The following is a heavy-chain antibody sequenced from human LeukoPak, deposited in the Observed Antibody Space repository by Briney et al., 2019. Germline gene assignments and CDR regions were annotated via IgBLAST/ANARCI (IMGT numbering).Heavy chain of an antibody. CDR2: IYHSGST. J-gene: IGHJ4*02. CDR1: GGSISSSNW. Sequence: PSETLSLTCIVSGGSISSSNWWSWVRQPPGRGLEWIGEIYHSGSTNCNPSLKSRVTISVDKSKNQFSLKLSSVTAADTAVYYCARDQGYSYGYNFGYWGQGTLVTVSS. CDR3: ARDQGYSYGYNFGY. D-gene: IGHD5-18*01. V-gene: IGHV4-4*02.